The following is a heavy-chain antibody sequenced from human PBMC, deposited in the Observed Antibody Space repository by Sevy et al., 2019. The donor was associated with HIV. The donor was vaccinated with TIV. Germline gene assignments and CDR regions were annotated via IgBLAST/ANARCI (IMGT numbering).Heavy chain of an antibody. CDR2: INPKSGGT. Sequence: ASVKVSCKASGYTFTGYYLHWVRQAPGQGLEWMGWINPKSGGTNYAPKFQGRVTMTRDTSISTASMELSRLRSDDTAVYYCMRSAAEAKNFYCGGDCYSDYWGQGTLVTVSS. V-gene: IGHV1-2*02. CDR1: GYTFTGYY. CDR3: MRSAAEAKNFYCGGDCYSDY. D-gene: IGHD2-21*02. J-gene: IGHJ4*02.